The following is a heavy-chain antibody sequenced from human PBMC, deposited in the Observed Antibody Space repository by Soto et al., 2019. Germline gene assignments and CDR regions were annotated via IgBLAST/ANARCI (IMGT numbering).Heavy chain of an antibody. V-gene: IGHV3-48*02. CDR2: ISSSSRTI. D-gene: IGHD6-19*01. Sequence: GGSLRLACEASGFTFSGDSMNWVHQAPGKGLEWVSYISSSSRTIYYADSVKGRFTISRDNAKDSLYLQMNSLRDEDTAVYYCARNLQWLGPFGMDVGGQGTTVTVSS. CDR3: ARNLQWLGPFGMDV. J-gene: IGHJ6*02. CDR1: GFTFSGDS.